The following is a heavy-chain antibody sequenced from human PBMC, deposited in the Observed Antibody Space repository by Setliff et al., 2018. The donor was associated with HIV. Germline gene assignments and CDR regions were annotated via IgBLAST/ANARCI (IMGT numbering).Heavy chain of an antibody. CDR3: AKSSPSIGYITDC. J-gene: IGHJ4*02. CDR2: INHSGST. CDR1: GGSFSGYY. Sequence: SETLSLTCAVYGGSFSGYYWSWIRQPPGKGLEWIGEINHSGSTNYNPSLKSRVTISVDKSKNQFSLKLTSVTTADTAVYFCAKSSPSIGYITDCWGQGAPVTVSS. D-gene: IGHD5-12*01. V-gene: IGHV4-34*01.